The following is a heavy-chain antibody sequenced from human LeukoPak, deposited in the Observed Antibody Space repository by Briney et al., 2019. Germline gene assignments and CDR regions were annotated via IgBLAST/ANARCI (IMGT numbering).Heavy chain of an antibody. V-gene: IGHV1-2*02. D-gene: IGHD2-15*01. Sequence: GASVKVSCKASGYTFTSYGISWVRQAPGQGLEWMGWINPNSGGTNYAQKFQGRVTMTRDTSISTAYMELSRLRSDDTAIYYCARTGYCSGGSCYPYYYGMDVWGQGTTVTVSS. CDR3: ARTGYCSGGSCYPYYYGMDV. J-gene: IGHJ6*02. CDR2: INPNSGGT. CDR1: GYTFTSYG.